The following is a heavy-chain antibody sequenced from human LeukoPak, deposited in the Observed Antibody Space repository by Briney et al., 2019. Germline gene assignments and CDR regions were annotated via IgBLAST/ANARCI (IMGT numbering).Heavy chain of an antibody. V-gene: IGHV4-59*08. D-gene: IGHD3-22*01. CDR2: IRYSGST. CDR3: ARHTTYYYDSSGPYFFDS. Sequence: SETLSLTCIVSSGSIGSYYWGWIRQPPGKGLDWLGYIRYSGSTKYNPSLKSRVSISVDPSKSQFSLKPSSATAADTAVYYCARHTTYYYDSSGPYFFDSWGRGTLVTVSS. CDR1: SGSIGSYY. J-gene: IGHJ4*02.